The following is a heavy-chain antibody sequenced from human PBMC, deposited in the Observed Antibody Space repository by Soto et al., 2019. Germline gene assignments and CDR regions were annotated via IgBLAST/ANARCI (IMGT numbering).Heavy chain of an antibody. J-gene: IGHJ4*02. CDR1: GYTFTDYW. D-gene: IGHD3-22*01. Sequence: GESLKISCKGSGYTFTDYWIGWVRQLPGKGLEWMGIIYPGDSDTRYSPSFQGHVTISADKSISTAYLQWSSLKASDTAMYYCARQAMISDYWGQGTLVTVSS. CDR3: ARQAMISDY. CDR2: IYPGDSDT. V-gene: IGHV5-51*01.